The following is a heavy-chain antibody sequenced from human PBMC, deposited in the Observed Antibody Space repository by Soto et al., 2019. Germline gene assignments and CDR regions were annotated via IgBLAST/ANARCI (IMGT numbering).Heavy chain of an antibody. V-gene: IGHV6-1*01. CDR2: TYFRSKWYN. CDR3: AKGDNLGPKTGYAFDP. D-gene: IGHD5-12*01. J-gene: IGHJ5*02. Sequence: QTRSLTWAISGYSVSSNTASWNLIRQSPSRGLEWLGRTYFRSKWYNDYAVSVKSRIIINPDTSNNQFSLQLNSVTPEDTAVYFCAKGDNLGPKTGYAFDPWGQGIMVTVSS. CDR1: GYSVSSNTAS.